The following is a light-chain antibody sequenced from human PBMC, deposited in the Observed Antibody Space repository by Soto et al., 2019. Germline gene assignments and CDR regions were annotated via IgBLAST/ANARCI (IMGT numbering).Light chain of an antibody. V-gene: IGLV2-8*01. J-gene: IGLJ1*01. CDR3: SSYAGSNRYV. CDR2: AVS. CDR1: SSDVGAYNY. Sequence: QSALTQPPSASGSPGQSVTFSCTGTSSDVGAYNYVSWFQQHPGKAPKLMIYAVSKRPSGVPDRFSGSKSGNTASLTVSGLQAEDEAEYYCSSYAGSNRYVVGTGTKVTVL.